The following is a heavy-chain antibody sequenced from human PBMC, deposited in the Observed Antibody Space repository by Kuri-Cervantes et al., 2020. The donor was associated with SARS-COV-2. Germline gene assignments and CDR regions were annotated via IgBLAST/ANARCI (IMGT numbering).Heavy chain of an antibody. CDR1: GFTFSSYG. J-gene: IGHJ4*02. V-gene: IGHV3-30*02. CDR3: VTMILNTFDY. CDR2: IRYDGSNK. D-gene: IGHD3-22*01. Sequence: GESLKISCAASGFTFSSYGMHWVRQAPGKGLEWVAFIRYDGSNKYYADSVKGRVTISRDNSKNSLYLQMNSLRAEDTAVYYCVTMILNTFDYWGQGTLVTVSS.